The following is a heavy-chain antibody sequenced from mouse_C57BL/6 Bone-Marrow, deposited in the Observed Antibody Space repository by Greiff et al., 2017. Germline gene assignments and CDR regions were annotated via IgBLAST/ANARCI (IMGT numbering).Heavy chain of an antibody. CDR2: IDPSDSAT. V-gene: IGHV1-52*01. J-gene: IGHJ2*01. CDR3: ARELRYSFYYFDY. CDR1: GYTFTSYW. D-gene: IGHD1-1*01. Sequence: QVQLKQPGAELVRPGSSVKLSCKASGYTFTSYWMHWVKQRPIQGLEWIGNIDPSDSATHYNQKFKGKATLTVDKSSSTAYMQLSSLTSEDSAVXYCARELRYSFYYFDYWGQGTTLTVSS.